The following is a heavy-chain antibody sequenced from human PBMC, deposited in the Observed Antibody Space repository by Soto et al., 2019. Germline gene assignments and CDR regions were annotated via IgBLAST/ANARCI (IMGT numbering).Heavy chain of an antibody. J-gene: IGHJ6*03. V-gene: IGHV3-74*01. CDR2: INSDGSST. D-gene: IGHD6-19*01. CDR3: ARDPIVAGRSYYYYMDV. CDR1: GLTFCSYW. Sequence: GGSLRLSCAASGLTFCSYWMHWVRQAPGKGLVWVSRINSDGSSTSYADSVKGRFTISRDNAKNTLYLQMNSLRAEDTAVYYCARDPIVAGRSYYYYMDVWGKGTTVTVSS.